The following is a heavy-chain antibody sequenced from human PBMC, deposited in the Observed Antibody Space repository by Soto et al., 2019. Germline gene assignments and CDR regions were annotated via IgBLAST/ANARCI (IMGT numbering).Heavy chain of an antibody. CDR2: IWYDGSNK. J-gene: IGHJ6*02. D-gene: IGHD1-1*01. CDR1: GFTFSSYG. V-gene: IGHV3-33*01. CDR3: ARDRGTDNYYYYGMDV. Sequence: QVQLVESGGGVVQPGRSLRLSCAASGFTFSSYGMHWVRQAPGKGLEWVAVIWYDGSNKYYADSVKGRFTISRDNSKNRLYLQMNSLRAEDTAVYYCARDRGTDNYYYYGMDVWGQGTTVTVSS.